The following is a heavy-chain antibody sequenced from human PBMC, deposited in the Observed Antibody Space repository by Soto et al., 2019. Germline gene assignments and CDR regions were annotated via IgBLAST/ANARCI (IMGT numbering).Heavy chain of an antibody. V-gene: IGHV4-30-4*01. CDR2: IYYSGST. Sequence: SETLSLTCTVSGGSISSGDYYRSWIRQPPGKGLEWIGYIYYSGSTYYNPSLKSRVTISVDTSKNQFSLKLSSVTAADTAVYYCARDRKLLWFGEFLYYYGMDVWGQGTTVTVSS. CDR1: GGSISSGDYY. D-gene: IGHD3-10*01. J-gene: IGHJ6*02. CDR3: ARDRKLLWFGEFLYYYGMDV.